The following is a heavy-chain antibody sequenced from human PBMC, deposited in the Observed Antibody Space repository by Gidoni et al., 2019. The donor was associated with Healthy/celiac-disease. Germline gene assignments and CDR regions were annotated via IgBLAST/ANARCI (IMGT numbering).Heavy chain of an antibody. J-gene: IGHJ4*02. D-gene: IGHD2-15*01. CDR2: INHSGST. CDR1: GGSFSGYY. CDR3: ARLIKGYCSGGSCFSYFDY. Sequence: VQLQTWGARLLKPSEPLSLTCAVYGGSFSGYYWSWIRQPPGKGLEWIGEINHSGSTNYNPSLKSRVTISVDTSKNQFSLKLSYVTAADTAVYYCARLIKGYCSGGSCFSYFDYWGQGTRVTVSS. V-gene: IGHV4-34*01.